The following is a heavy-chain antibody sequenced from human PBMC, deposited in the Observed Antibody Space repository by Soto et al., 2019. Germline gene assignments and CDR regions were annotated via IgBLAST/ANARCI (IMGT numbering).Heavy chain of an antibody. CDR2: ISYDGSNK. CDR3: ARDRRDGYNPAVDY. D-gene: IGHD5-12*01. Sequence: ESGGGVVQPGRSLRLSCAASGFTFSSYAMHWVRQAPGKGLEWVAVISYDGSNKYYADSVKGRFTISRDNSKNTLYLQMNSLRAEDTAVYYCARDRRDGYNPAVDYWGQGTLVTVSS. J-gene: IGHJ4*02. CDR1: GFTFSSYA. V-gene: IGHV3-30-3*01.